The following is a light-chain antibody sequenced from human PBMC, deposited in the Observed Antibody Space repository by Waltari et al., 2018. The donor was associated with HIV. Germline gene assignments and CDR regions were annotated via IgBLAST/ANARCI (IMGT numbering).Light chain of an antibody. CDR2: DAS. Sequence: EIVLTQSPATLSLSPGERATHSCRASQSVSSYLAWYQQKPGQAPRLLIYDASNRATGIPARFRGSGSWTDFTLTISSLEPEDFAVYYCQQRSNWPLTFGQGTKLEIK. CDR1: QSVSSY. J-gene: IGKJ2*01. V-gene: IGKV3-11*01. CDR3: QQRSNWPLT.